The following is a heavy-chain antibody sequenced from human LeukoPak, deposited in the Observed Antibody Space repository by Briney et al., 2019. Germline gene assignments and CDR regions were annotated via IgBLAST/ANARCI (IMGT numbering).Heavy chain of an antibody. CDR2: ISDNGWTT. J-gene: IGHJ4*02. D-gene: IGHD3-22*01. CDR3: AREARFSGYYYDSSAYYLGDFVY. Sequence: GGSLRLSCAGSGFPFNTHDMNWFRQAPGKGLEWLSYISDNGWTTYYADSVTGRSTISKDDAKNSLLLQMNGLRAEDTAVYYCAREARFSGYYYDSSAYYLGDFVYWGRGTLVTVSS. CDR1: GFPFNTHD. V-gene: IGHV3-48*03.